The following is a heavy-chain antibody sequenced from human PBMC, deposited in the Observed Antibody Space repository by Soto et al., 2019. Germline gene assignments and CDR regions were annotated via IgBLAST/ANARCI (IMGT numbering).Heavy chain of an antibody. J-gene: IGHJ5*02. V-gene: IGHV4-34*01. D-gene: IGHD3-22*01. CDR1: GGSFSGYY. CDR2: INHSGST. CDR3: ARGPDYYDSSGYGGWFDP. Sequence: SETLSLTCAVYGGSFSGYYWSWIRQPPGKGLEWIGEINHSGSTNYNPSLKSRVTISVDTSKNQFSLKLSSVTAADTAVYYCARGPDYYDSSGYGGWFDPWGQGTLVTVSS.